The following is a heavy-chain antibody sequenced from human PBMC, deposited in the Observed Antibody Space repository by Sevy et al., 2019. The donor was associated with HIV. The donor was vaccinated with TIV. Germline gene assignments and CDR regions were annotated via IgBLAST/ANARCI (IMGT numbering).Heavy chain of an antibody. V-gene: IGHV5-51*01. D-gene: IGHD1-1*01. J-gene: IGHJ6*02. CDR2: IYPGDSDT. CDR3: ARGARGTLSAYYYYTLDV. Sequence: GESLKISCKGSGYSFSSYWIGWVRQMPGKGLEWMGIIYPGDSDTRYSPSFQGQVTISADKSISTAYLQWSTLKASDSAMYYCARGARGTLSAYYYYTLDVWGQGTTVTVSS. CDR1: GYSFSSYW.